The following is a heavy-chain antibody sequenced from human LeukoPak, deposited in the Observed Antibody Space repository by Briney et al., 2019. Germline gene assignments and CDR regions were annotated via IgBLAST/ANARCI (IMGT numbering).Heavy chain of an antibody. D-gene: IGHD1-26*01. Sequence: GGSLRLSCAASGFTFSSYAMSWVRQAPGKGLEWVSAISGSGGSTYYADSVKGRFTISRDNAKNSLYLQMNSLRAEDTAVYYCARGLSGSYLLFDYWGQGTLVTVSS. J-gene: IGHJ4*02. CDR1: GFTFSSYA. CDR3: ARGLSGSYLLFDY. CDR2: ISGSGGST. V-gene: IGHV3-23*01.